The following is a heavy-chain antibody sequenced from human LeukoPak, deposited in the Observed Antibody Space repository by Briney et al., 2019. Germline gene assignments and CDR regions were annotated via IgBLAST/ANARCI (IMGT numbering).Heavy chain of an antibody. J-gene: IGHJ5*02. CDR3: AHSYYFGSRSYYNVWFAP. V-gene: IGHV2-5*02. D-gene: IGHD3-10*01. CDR1: GFSLSTSGVG. CDR2: IFWDDEK. Sequence: SGPTLVQPPPPLTLTFTFSGFSLSTSGVGVGWIRQPPGKALQWLALIFWDDEKYYSPSLKSRLSISRDTSRNQVVLTMTNMDPLDTGTYFCAHSYYFGSRSYYNVWFAPWGQGTLVSVSS.